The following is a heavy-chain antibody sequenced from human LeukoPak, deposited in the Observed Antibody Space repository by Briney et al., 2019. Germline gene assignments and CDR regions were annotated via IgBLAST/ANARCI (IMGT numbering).Heavy chain of an antibody. CDR3: AKPRAMTTGVGRYFDL. CDR2: ISGGGEDT. V-gene: IGHV3-23*01. Sequence: SGGSLRLSCAASGFTFTSYAMSWIRQAPGKGLEWVSAISGGGEDTYYPDSVKGRFTISRDNAKNTLYLQMKSLRAEDTAIYYCAKPRAMTTGVGRYFDLWGRGTLVTVSS. CDR1: GFTFTSYA. J-gene: IGHJ2*01. D-gene: IGHD1-1*01.